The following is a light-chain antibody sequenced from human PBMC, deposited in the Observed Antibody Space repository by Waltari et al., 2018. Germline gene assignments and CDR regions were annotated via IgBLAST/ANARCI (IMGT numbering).Light chain of an antibody. Sequence: SYVVTQPPSVSKAPGDTAKISCVGAKLVSKSVHWYLQRPGEAPRLVVFDDNKRPSGIPERLSGSNSGNTATLTITRVEAGDEAEYYCQVWDNDSDHVVFGGGTKLTVL. V-gene: IGLV3-21*01. CDR2: DDN. CDR1: KLVSKS. J-gene: IGLJ2*01. CDR3: QVWDNDSDHVV.